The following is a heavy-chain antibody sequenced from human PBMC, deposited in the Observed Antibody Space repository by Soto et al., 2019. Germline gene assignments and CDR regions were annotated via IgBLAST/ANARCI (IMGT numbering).Heavy chain of an antibody. Sequence: PXQGLEWMGWISAYNGNTNYAQKLQGRVTMTTDTSTSTAYMELRSLRSDDTAVYFCARGPRFYYDSSGYLDYWGQGTLVTVSS. V-gene: IGHV1-18*01. J-gene: IGHJ4*02. CDR3: ARGPRFYYDSSGYLDY. D-gene: IGHD3-22*01. CDR2: ISAYNGNT.